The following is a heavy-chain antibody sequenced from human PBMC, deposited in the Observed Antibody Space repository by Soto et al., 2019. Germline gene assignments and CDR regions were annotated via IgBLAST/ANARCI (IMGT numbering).Heavy chain of an antibody. CDR1: GGSISSYY. D-gene: IGHD6-13*01. CDR2: IYYSGST. J-gene: IGHJ3*02. CDR3: ARDENRQQLGGYAFDI. Sequence: SETLSLTCTVSGGSISSYYWSWIRQPPGKGLEWIGYIYYSGSTNYNPSLKSRVTISVDTSKNQFSLKLSSVTAADTAVYYCARDENRQQLGGYAFDIWGQGIMVT. V-gene: IGHV4-59*01.